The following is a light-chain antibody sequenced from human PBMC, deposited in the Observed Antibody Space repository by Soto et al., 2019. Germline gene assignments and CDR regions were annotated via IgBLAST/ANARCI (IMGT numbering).Light chain of an antibody. V-gene: IGLV2-11*01. J-gene: IGLJ1*01. CDR2: DVS. Sequence: QSVLTQPRSVSGSPGQSVTISCTGTSSDVGDCNYVSWYQQHPGKAPKLMIYDVSKRPSGVPDRFSGSKSGNTASLTISGLQAEDEADYYCCSYAGSRYVFGTGTKLTVL. CDR1: SSDVGDCNY. CDR3: CSYAGSRYV.